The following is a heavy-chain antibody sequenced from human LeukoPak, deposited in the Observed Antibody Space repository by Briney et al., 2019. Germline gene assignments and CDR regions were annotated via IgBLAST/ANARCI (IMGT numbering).Heavy chain of an antibody. Sequence: ASVKVSCKXSGYTFTGYYMHWVRQAPGQGLEWMGRINPNSGGTNYAQKFQGRVTMTRDTSISTAYMELSRLRSDDTAVYYCARERFQAGTKAFDIWGQGTMVTVSS. J-gene: IGHJ3*02. V-gene: IGHV1-2*06. D-gene: IGHD1-7*01. CDR3: ARERFQAGTKAFDI. CDR1: GYTFTGYY. CDR2: INPNSGGT.